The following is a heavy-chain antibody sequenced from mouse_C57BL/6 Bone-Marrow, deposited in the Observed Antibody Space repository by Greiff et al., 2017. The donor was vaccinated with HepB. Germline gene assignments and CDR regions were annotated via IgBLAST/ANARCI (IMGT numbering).Heavy chain of an antibody. CDR1: GYTFTSYW. CDR3: ALRDFYYGSSYWYFDV. Sequence: QVQLQQPGAELVKPGASVKVSCKASGYTFTSYWMHWVKQRPGQGLEWIGRIHPSDSDTNYNQKFKGKATLTVDKSSSTAYMQLSSLTSEDSAVYYCALRDFYYGSSYWYFDVWGTGTTVTVSS. D-gene: IGHD1-1*01. V-gene: IGHV1-74*01. J-gene: IGHJ1*03. CDR2: IHPSDSDT.